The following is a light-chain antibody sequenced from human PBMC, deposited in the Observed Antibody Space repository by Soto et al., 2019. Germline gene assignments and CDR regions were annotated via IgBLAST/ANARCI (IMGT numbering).Light chain of an antibody. CDR3: QKYSSVIT. J-gene: IGKJ5*01. V-gene: IGKV1-27*01. CDR2: AAS. CDR1: QGISNF. Sequence: DIQMTLSPSSLSASVGDRVTITCRASQGISNFLVWYQQKPGKVPKLLISAASTLQSGVPSRFSGSGSGTDFTLTITSLQPEDVATYYCQKYSSVITFGQGTRLEIK.